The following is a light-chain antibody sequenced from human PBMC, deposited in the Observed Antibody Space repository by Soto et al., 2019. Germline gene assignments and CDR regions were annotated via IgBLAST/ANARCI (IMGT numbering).Light chain of an antibody. Sequence: DIQMTQSPSTLSASVGDRVTITCRASQSIRSWLAWYQQRPGKAPKVLIYKASTLESGVPSRFSGSGSGTEFALTISSLQPDDFATYYCPHYNTYSYTFGQGTKLEIK. CDR3: PHYNTYSYT. J-gene: IGKJ2*01. V-gene: IGKV1-5*03. CDR2: KAS. CDR1: QSIRSW.